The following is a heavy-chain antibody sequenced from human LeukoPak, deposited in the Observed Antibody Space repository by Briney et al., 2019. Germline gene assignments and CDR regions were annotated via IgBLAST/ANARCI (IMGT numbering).Heavy chain of an antibody. CDR2: ISYDGSIK. J-gene: IGHJ4*02. D-gene: IGHD1-26*01. Sequence: GGSLRLSCAVSGFTFSNYAIHWVRQAPGKGLEWVAFISYDGSIKYYADSVKGRFTISRDNSQNTLDLQMNSLRAEDTAVYYCARDLSERYSTDYWGQGTLVTVS. CDR1: GFTFSNYA. CDR3: ARDLSERYSTDY. V-gene: IGHV3-30-3*01.